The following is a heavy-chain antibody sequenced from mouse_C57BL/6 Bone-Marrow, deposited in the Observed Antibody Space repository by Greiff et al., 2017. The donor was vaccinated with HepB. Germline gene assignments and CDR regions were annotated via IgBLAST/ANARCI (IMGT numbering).Heavy chain of an antibody. Sequence: EVKLVESGGGLVQSGRSLRLSCATSGFTFSDFYMEWVRQAPGKGLEWIAASRNKANDYTTEYSASVKGRFIVSRDTSQSILYLQMNALRAEDTAIYYCARDGVAMDYWGQGTSVTVAS. CDR2: SRNKANDYTT. V-gene: IGHV7-1*01. CDR1: GFTFSDFY. CDR3: ARDGVAMDY. J-gene: IGHJ4*01.